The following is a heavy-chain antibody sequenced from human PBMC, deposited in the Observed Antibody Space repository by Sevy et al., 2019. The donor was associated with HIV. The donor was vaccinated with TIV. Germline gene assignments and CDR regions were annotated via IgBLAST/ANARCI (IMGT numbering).Heavy chain of an antibody. CDR3: AGRARGYSGYGEDAFDI. CDR2: IYPGDSDT. Sequence: GESLKISCKGSGYSFTSYWIGWVRQMPGKGLEWMGIIYPGDSDTRYSPSFQGQVTISADKSFSTAYLPWSSRKASETAMYYCAGRARGYSGYGEDAFDIWGQGTMVTVSS. D-gene: IGHD5-12*01. J-gene: IGHJ3*02. CDR1: GYSFTSYW. V-gene: IGHV5-51*01.